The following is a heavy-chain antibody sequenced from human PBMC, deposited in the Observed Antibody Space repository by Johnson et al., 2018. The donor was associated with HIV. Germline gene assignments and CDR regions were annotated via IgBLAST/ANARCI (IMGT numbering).Heavy chain of an antibody. CDR2: IFTVGDV. CDR1: GITVSSNY. D-gene: IGHD2-15*01. Sequence: VQLVESGGGLAQPGGSLRLSCAASGITVSSNYMSWVRQAPGKGLEWVSVIFTVGDVYYADSVKGRFTISRDNSKNTLYLQMNSLRAEDTAVYYCAKEQLLRAFDIWGQGTMVTVSS. CDR3: AKEQLLRAFDI. V-gene: IGHV3-66*02. J-gene: IGHJ3*02.